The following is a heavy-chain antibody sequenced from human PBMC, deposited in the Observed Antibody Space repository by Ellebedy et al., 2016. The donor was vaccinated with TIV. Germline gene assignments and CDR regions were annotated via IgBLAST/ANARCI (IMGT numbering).Heavy chain of an antibody. CDR2: INHSGST. J-gene: IGHJ4*02. V-gene: IGHV4-34*01. CDR1: GGSFSGYY. D-gene: IGHD6-19*01. Sequence: SETLSLTXAVYGGSFSGYYWSWIRQPPGKGLEWIGEINHSGSTNYNPSLKSRVTISVDTSKNQFSLKLSSVTAADTAVYYCARGRRTWQKRGIAVAGTDFDYWGQGTLVTVSS. CDR3: ARGRRTWQKRGIAVAGTDFDY.